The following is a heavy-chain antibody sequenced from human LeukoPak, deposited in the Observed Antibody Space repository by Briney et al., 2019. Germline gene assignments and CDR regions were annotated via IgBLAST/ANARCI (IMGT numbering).Heavy chain of an antibody. CDR3: AREDYQLVSGDFYYYMDV. Sequence: SETLSLTCTISGGSIGTYYWSWIRLPAGKGLEWIGRMYTSGESYYNPALKSRVSMSLETSKDQFSLRVSSVTAADTGIYYCAREDYQLVSGDFYYYMDVWGKGTTITVSS. D-gene: IGHD2-2*01. V-gene: IGHV4-4*07. J-gene: IGHJ6*03. CDR1: GGSIGTYY. CDR2: MYTSGES.